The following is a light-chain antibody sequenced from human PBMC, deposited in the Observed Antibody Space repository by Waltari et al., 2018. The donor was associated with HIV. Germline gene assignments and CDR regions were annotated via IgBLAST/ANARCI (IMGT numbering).Light chain of an antibody. Sequence: QSALTQPASVSGSRGQSITTPCTGPNSALGSFYLVSWYQQHPGAAPKLIIYEVSYRPSGVSDRFSGSKSINAASLTISGLQADDEADYYCCSYTSAATWVFGGGTKVTVL. J-gene: IGLJ3*02. CDR2: EVS. CDR1: NSALGSFYL. CDR3: CSYTSAATWV. V-gene: IGLV2-14*01.